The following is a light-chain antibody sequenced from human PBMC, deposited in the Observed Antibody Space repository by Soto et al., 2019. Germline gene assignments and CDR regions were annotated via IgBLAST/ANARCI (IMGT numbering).Light chain of an antibody. V-gene: IGKV3-20*01. CDR3: QQYSSSPPEFT. CDR2: GAS. CDR1: QSVSSNY. Sequence: EIVLTQSPGTLSVSPGERVTLSCRASQSVSSNYLAWYQQRPGQAPRLLIFGASYRANGIPDRFSGSGSGTDFTLTISRLEPEDFAVYYCQQYSSSPPEFTFGPGTKVDSK. J-gene: IGKJ3*01.